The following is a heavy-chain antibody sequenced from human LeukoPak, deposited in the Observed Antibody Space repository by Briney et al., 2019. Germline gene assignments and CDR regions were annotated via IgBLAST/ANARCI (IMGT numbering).Heavy chain of an antibody. CDR3: ITDSLVMNY. Sequence: GGSLRLSCATSGFTFSSAWMDWVRQAPGKGLEWIGRIKSKTDGETTAYGSPVKGRFTISRDDSKNTQYLQMNSLKAEDTAVYYCITDSLVMNYWGQGTLVTVSS. D-gene: IGHD2-21*01. CDR1: GFTFSSAW. CDR2: IKSKTDGETT. V-gene: IGHV3-15*01. J-gene: IGHJ4*02.